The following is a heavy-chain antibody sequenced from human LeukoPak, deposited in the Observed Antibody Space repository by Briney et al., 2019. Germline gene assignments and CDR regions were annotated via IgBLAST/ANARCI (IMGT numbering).Heavy chain of an antibody. CDR2: IWYDGSNK. Sequence: GGSLRLSCAASGFTFSSYGMHWVRQAPGKGLEWVAVIWYDGSNKYYADSVKGRFTLSRDNSKNTLYLQMNSLRAEDTAVYYCAKDHLPYDILTGYYVATFGYWGQGTLVTVSS. CDR3: AKDHLPYDILTGYYVATFGY. V-gene: IGHV3-33*06. CDR1: GFTFSSYG. D-gene: IGHD3-9*01. J-gene: IGHJ4*02.